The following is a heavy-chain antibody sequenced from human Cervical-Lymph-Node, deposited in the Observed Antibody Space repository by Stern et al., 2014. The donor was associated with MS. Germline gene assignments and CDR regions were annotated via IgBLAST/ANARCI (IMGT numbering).Heavy chain of an antibody. CDR2: VYYSGIT. D-gene: IGHD2-21*02. J-gene: IGHJ2*01. CDR3: ARGVTAVTNYVPNWCFDL. CDR1: GGSITNRDY. Sequence: QLQLQESGPGLVKPSETLSLTCTVSGGSITNRDYWGWIRQSPGKGLEWIGSVYYSGITYYRPSLKSRVTVSIDTSRNQFFLRLNSVTATDTAVYFCARGVTAVTNYVPNWCFDLWGRGTLVTVSS. V-gene: IGHV4-39*02.